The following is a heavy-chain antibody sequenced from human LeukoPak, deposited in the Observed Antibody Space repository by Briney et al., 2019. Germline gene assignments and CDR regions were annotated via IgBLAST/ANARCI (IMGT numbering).Heavy chain of an antibody. CDR3: ARDHMVRQPL. CDR2: IYYSGST. Sequence: SETLSLTCTVSGGSISSYYWSWIRQPPGKGLEWIGCIYYSGSTYYNPSLKSRVTISVDTSKNQFSLKLSSVTAADTAVYYCARDHMVRQPLWGQGTLVTVSS. V-gene: IGHV4-59*12. D-gene: IGHD3-10*01. CDR1: GGSISSYY. J-gene: IGHJ4*02.